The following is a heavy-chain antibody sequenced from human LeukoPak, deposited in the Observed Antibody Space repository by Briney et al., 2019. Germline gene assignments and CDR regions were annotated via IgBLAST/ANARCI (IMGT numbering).Heavy chain of an antibody. D-gene: IGHD7-27*01. Sequence: GGSLRLSCAASGFTFSSYSMNWVRQAPGKGLEWVSSFNGVGGTFYADSVKGRFTISRDNSDNTLCLQMNSLRAEDTAVYYCAKEMGTYGNSPFDSFGPGTLVTVSS. V-gene: IGHV3-23*01. CDR3: AKEMGTYGNSPFDS. J-gene: IGHJ4*02. CDR2: FNGVGGT. CDR1: GFTFSSYS.